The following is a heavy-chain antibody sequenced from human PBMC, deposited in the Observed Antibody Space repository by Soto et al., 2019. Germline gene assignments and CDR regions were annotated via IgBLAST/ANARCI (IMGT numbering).Heavy chain of an antibody. CDR3: AKTYGDSNYFDY. D-gene: IGHD4-17*01. CDR1: GFTFSSYG. J-gene: IGHJ4*02. V-gene: IGHV3-33*06. Sequence: PGGSLRLSCAASGFTFSSYGMHWVRQAPGKGLEWVSAIWYDGSNKYYADSVKGRFTISRDNSKNTLYLQMNSLRAEDTAVYYCAKTYGDSNYFDYWGQGTLVTVSS. CDR2: IWYDGSNK.